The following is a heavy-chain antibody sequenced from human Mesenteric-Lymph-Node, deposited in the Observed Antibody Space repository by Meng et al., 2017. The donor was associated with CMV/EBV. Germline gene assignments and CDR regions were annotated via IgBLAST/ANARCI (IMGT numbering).Heavy chain of an antibody. CDR2: IYSDGAT. Sequence: GESLKISCAASEFTVSSDYMTWVRQAPGKGLEWVSIIYSDGATYYADSVQGRFTISRDNSKNTLYLQMNSLRAEDTAVYYCARDGSGRPGETYYFDYWGQGTLVTVSS. D-gene: IGHD1-26*01. CDR1: EFTVSSDY. J-gene: IGHJ4*02. CDR3: ARDGSGRPGETYYFDY. V-gene: IGHV3-66*02.